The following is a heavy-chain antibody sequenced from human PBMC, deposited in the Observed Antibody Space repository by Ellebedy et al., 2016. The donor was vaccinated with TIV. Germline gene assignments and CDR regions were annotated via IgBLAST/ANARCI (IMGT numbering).Heavy chain of an antibody. J-gene: IGHJ6*02. CDR2: INPNGGGT. CDR1: GYPFTGYY. D-gene: IGHD3-10*01. V-gene: IGHV1-2*02. Sequence: AASVKVSCKTSGYPFTGYYIHWVRQAPGQGLEWMGWINPNGGGTYYAQKFQGRVTMTWDTAISTAYMELSRLRSDDTAVYFCARDMGYGMDVWGQGTTVTVSS. CDR3: ARDMGYGMDV.